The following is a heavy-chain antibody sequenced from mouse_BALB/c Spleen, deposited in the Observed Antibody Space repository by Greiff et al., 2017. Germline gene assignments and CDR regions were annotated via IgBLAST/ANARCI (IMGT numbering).Heavy chain of an antibody. CDR3: ARGDGYYDYYAMDY. CDR1: GFTFSDYY. V-gene: IGHV5-4*02. Sequence: EVQRVESGGGLVKPGGSLKLSCAASGFTFSDYYMYWVRQTPEKRLEWVATISDGGSYTYYPDSVKGRFTISRDNAKNNLYLQMSSLKSEDTAMYYCARGDGYYDYYAMDYWGQGTSVTVSS. J-gene: IGHJ4*01. CDR2: ISDGGSYT. D-gene: IGHD2-3*01.